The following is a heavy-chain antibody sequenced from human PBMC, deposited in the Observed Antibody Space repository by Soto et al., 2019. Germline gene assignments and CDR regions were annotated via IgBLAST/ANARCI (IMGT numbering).Heavy chain of an antibody. Sequence: GGSLRLSCAASGFTFSSYAMSWVRQAPGKGLEWVSAISGSGGRTYYADSVKGRFTISRDNSKNTLYLQMNSLRAEDTSIYYCAKERISPGGYCYFDYWGQGTLVTVSS. V-gene: IGHV3-23*01. CDR1: GFTFSSYA. CDR3: AKERISPGGYCYFDY. D-gene: IGHD6-25*01. J-gene: IGHJ4*02. CDR2: ISGSGGRT.